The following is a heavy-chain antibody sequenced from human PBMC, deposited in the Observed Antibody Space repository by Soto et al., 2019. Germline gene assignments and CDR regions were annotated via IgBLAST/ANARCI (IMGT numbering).Heavy chain of an antibody. CDR3: ARPKYVFWGGYYSSSSGFDP. Sequence: ASVKVSCKASGYTFTSYDINWVRQATGQGLEWMGWMNPNSGNTGYAQKFQGRVTMTRNTSISTAYMELSSLRSEDTAVYYCARPKYVFWGGYYSSSSGFDPWGQGTLVTVSS. D-gene: IGHD3-3*01. J-gene: IGHJ5*02. CDR2: MNPNSGNT. CDR1: GYTFTSYD. V-gene: IGHV1-8*01.